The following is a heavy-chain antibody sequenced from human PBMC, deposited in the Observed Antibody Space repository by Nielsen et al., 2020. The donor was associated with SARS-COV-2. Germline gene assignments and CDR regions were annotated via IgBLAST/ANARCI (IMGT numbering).Heavy chain of an antibody. Sequence: LKISCTGSGFTFSDYSMNWVRQAPGKGLEWVASISGDSNYIFYSELVKGRFTMSRDNGKNSLYLQMNTLRSEDTALYYCTRGFYSQSDCWGQGTLVTVSS. D-gene: IGHD2-15*01. CDR1: GFTFSDYS. V-gene: IGHV3-21*01. J-gene: IGHJ4*02. CDR3: TRGFYSQSDC. CDR2: ISGDSNYI.